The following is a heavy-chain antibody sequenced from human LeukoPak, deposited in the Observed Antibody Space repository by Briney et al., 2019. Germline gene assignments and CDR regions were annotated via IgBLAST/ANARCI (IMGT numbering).Heavy chain of an antibody. D-gene: IGHD3-22*01. CDR2: IDYIGST. CDR1: GGSISNYY. V-gene: IGHV4-59*01. J-gene: IGHJ4*02. Sequence: SETLSLTCTVSGGSISNYYWSWIRQPPGKGLEWIGYIDYIGSTTYNPSLKSRVTISIDTSKNQFSLRLSSVTAVDTAVYYCARGRGDSKGTSFHYWGQGTLVTVSA. CDR3: ARGRGDSKGTSFHY.